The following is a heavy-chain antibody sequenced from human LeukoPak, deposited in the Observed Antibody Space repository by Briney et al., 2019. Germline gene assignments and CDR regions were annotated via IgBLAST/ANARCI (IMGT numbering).Heavy chain of an antibody. V-gene: IGHV1-2*02. Sequence: ASVKVSCKASGYTFTGYYMHWVRQAPGQGLEWMGWINPNSGGTNYAQKFQGRVTMTRDSSKNTLYLQMNSLRAGDAAVYYCAKAPVTTCSGAYCYPFDYWSQGTLVTVSS. CDR2: INPNSGGT. CDR3: AKAPVTTCSGAYCYPFDY. J-gene: IGHJ4*02. D-gene: IGHD2-15*01. CDR1: GYTFTGYY.